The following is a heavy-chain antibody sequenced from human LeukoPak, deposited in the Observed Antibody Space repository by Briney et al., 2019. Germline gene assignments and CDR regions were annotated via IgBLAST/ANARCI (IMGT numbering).Heavy chain of an antibody. CDR2: IYSSGTT. CDR1: GGTISDYF. CDR3: ARTDYGDYWFDP. Sequence: SETLSLTCTVSGGTISDYFWNWIRQPPGKGLEWIGHIYSSGTTNYNPSLMSRVTISLDTSKNQFPLKLTSVTAADTAVYYCARTDYGDYWFDPWGQGTLVTVSS. D-gene: IGHD4-17*01. V-gene: IGHV4-59*01. J-gene: IGHJ5*02.